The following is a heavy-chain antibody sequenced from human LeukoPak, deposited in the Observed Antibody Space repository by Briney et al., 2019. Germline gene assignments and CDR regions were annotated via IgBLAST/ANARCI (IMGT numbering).Heavy chain of an antibody. CDR3: ARHGITMIVEYYFDY. J-gene: IGHJ4*02. CDR1: GGSINSSSYY. D-gene: IGHD3-22*01. CDR2: IYYSGST. Sequence: SETLSLTCTVSGGSINSSSYYWGWIRQPPGKGLEWIGSIYYSGSTYYNPSLKSRVTISVDTSKNQFSLKLSSVTAADTAVYYCARHGITMIVEYYFDYWGQGTLVTVSS. V-gene: IGHV4-39*01.